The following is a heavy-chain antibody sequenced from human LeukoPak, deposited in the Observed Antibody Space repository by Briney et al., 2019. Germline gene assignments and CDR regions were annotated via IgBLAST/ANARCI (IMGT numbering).Heavy chain of an antibody. CDR1: GFIFSGSV. J-gene: IGHJ2*01. V-gene: IGHV3-73*01. CDR3: TRRQDGDYWYFDL. Sequence: PGGSLRLSCAASGFIFSGSVMHWVRQASGKGVEWVGRIRSKANSYATAYAGSVKGRFTISRDDSKNTAYLQMNSLKTEDTAVYYCTRRQDGDYWYFDLWGRGTLVTVSS. D-gene: IGHD4-17*01. CDR2: IRSKANSYAT.